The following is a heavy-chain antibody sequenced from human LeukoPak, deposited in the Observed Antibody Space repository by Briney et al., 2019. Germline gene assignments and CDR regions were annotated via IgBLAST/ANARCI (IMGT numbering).Heavy chain of an antibody. Sequence: GESLKISCKASGYSFSNYWIGWVRQMPGKGLEWMGIFYPGDSDTRYSPSFQGQVTISADKSISTAYLQWSSLRSEDTAVYYCARESAVQGVITGDYWGQGTLVTVSS. CDR1: GYSFSNYW. J-gene: IGHJ4*02. CDR2: FYPGDSDT. CDR3: ARESAVQGVITGDY. D-gene: IGHD3-10*01. V-gene: IGHV5-51*01.